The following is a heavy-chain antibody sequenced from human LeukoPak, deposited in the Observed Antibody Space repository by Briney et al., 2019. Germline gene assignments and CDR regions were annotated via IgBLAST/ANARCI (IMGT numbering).Heavy chain of an antibody. J-gene: IGHJ5*02. CDR3: ARIVVVPAAIGSGWYNWFDP. Sequence: ASVKVSCTASGYTFTSYDINWVRQATGQGLEWMGWMNPNSGNTGYAQKFQGRVTMTRNTSISTAYMELSSLRSEDTAVYYCARIVVVPAAIGSGWYNWFDPWGQGTLVTVSS. V-gene: IGHV1-8*01. CDR2: MNPNSGNT. D-gene: IGHD2-2*02. CDR1: GYTFTSYD.